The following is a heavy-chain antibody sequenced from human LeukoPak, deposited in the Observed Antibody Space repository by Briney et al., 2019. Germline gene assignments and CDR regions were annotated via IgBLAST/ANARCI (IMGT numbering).Heavy chain of an antibody. V-gene: IGHV3-23*01. CDR3: TKWSGFGDD. Sequence: PGGSLRLRCAASGFTFSSNSMTWVRQTPGKRLEWVSGISGSGDSTFYADSVKGRFTISRDNSRNTLYLQMSSLRPEDTAVYYCTKWSGFGDDWGQGTLVTVSS. CDR1: GFTFSSNS. J-gene: IGHJ4*02. CDR2: ISGSGDST. D-gene: IGHD3-10*01.